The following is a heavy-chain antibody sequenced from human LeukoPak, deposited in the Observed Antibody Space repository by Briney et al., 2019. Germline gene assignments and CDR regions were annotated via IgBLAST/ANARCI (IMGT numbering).Heavy chain of an antibody. Sequence: SETLSLTCSVSGVSVTSGTYHWGWIRQPPGKGLEWIGSVYFDGSTHDKPSLQSRITISVDTSKNQFSLRLSSVTAADTALYYCARDHYYDGRGRFDPWGQGTLVTVSS. J-gene: IGHJ5*02. CDR2: VYFDGST. D-gene: IGHD3-16*01. CDR1: GVSVTSGTYH. CDR3: ARDHYYDGRGRFDP. V-gene: IGHV4-39*07.